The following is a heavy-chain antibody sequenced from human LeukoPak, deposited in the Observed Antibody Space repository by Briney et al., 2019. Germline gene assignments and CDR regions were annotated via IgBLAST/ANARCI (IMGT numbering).Heavy chain of an antibody. Sequence: SETLSLTCIFSGGSISSHYWSWIRQPPGKGLEYIGYIYYSGSTDYNPSLKSRVTISLDTSKNQFSLNLTSVTAANTAVYYCARRSGVLDSRDSRYYFDHWGQGTLVSVST. CDR2: IYYSGST. CDR1: GGSISSHY. J-gene: IGHJ4*02. D-gene: IGHD3-22*01. V-gene: IGHV4-59*11. CDR3: ARRSGVLDSRDSRYYFDH.